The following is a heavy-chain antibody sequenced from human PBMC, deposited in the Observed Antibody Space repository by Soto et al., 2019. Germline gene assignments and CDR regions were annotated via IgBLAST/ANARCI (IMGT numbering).Heavy chain of an antibody. V-gene: IGHV4-30-4*01. Sequence: PSETLSLTCTVSGGSISSGDYYWSWIRQPPGKGLEWIGYIYYSGSAYYNPSLKSRVTISVDTSKNQFSLKLSSVTAADTAVYYCARVTGELLFDYWGQGTLVTVSS. CDR3: ARVTGELLFDY. J-gene: IGHJ4*02. CDR2: IYYSGSA. CDR1: GGSISSGDYY. D-gene: IGHD1-26*01.